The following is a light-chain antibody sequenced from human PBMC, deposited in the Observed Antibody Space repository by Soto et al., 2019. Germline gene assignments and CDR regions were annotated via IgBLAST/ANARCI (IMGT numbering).Light chain of an antibody. Sequence: QSALTQPPSASGSPGQSVTLSCTGTSSDVGAHNYVSWYQQHPGKAPKLVIYEVTKRPSGVPDRFSGSQSGNTASLTVSGLQADDEADYYCSSYAGTNNLVFGGGTKLTVL. CDR2: EVT. CDR3: SSYAGTNNLV. J-gene: IGLJ3*02. CDR1: SSDVGAHNY. V-gene: IGLV2-8*01.